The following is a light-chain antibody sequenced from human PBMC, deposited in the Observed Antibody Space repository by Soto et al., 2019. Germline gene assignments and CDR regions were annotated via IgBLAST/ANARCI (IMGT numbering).Light chain of an antibody. J-gene: IGKJ5*01. Sequence: ETLMTQSPSTLSLSPGERATLSCRASQSVSRKLAWYQQKPGQAPRLLIYGASTRATGIPARLSGSGSGTEFTLTISSLQSEDFATYYCQQSYSTPTFGQGTRLEIK. CDR3: QQSYSTPT. CDR2: GAS. CDR1: QSVSRK. V-gene: IGKV3D-15*01.